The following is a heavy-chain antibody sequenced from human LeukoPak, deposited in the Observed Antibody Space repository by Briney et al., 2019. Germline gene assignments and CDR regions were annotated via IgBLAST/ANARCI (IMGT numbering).Heavy chain of an antibody. CDR3: AREVAGSVDY. J-gene: IGHJ4*02. V-gene: IGHV4-39*07. D-gene: IGHD6-19*01. CDR1: GGSISSSIYY. CDR2: IDYSGST. Sequence: PSETLSLTCTVSGGSISSSIYYWGWIRKPPGKGLEWIGSIDYSGSTYYNPSLKSRVTISVDTSKNQFSLKLSSVTAADTAVYYCAREVAGSVDYWGQGTLVTVSS.